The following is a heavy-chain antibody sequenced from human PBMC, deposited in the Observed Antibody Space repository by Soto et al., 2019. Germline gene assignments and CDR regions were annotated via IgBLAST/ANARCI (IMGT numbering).Heavy chain of an antibody. V-gene: IGHV4-59*01. CDR2: IYYSWST. Sequence: QVQLQESGPGLVKPSETLSLTCTVSGGSISSYYWSWIRQPPGKGLEWIGYIYYSWSTNYNPSLKSRVTISVDTSETQFSLKLSSVTAADTAVYYCARSPGYYFDHWGQGTLVTVSS. CDR3: ARSPGYYFDH. J-gene: IGHJ4*02. CDR1: GGSISSYY.